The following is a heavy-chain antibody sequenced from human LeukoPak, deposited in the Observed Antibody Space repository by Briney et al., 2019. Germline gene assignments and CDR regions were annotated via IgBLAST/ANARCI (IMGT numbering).Heavy chain of an antibody. CDR1: GFTFSSYG. Sequence: GGSLRLSCAASGFTFSSYGMHWVRQAPGKGLEWVAVISYDGSNKYYADSVKGRFTISRDNSKNTVYLQMNSLRAEDSAVYYCARDPRGPTGYDSSSRDTFDYWGLGTLVTVSS. D-gene: IGHD3-22*01. CDR3: ARDPRGPTGYDSSSRDTFDY. CDR2: ISYDGSNK. V-gene: IGHV3-30*03. J-gene: IGHJ4*02.